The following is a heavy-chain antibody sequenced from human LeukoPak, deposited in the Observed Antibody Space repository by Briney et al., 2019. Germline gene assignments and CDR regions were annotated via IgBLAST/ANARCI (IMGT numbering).Heavy chain of an antibody. Sequence: GGSLRLSCAVSGLSVNNSYINWIRQAPGKGLEWVSVLYRGGQTYYADSVKGRFTISRDNSKNTLFLQMNSLRVEDTAVYYCARQRSSSSRMEWGQGTLVTVSS. CDR2: LYRGGQT. V-gene: IGHV3-53*01. J-gene: IGHJ4*02. CDR3: ARQRSSSSRME. D-gene: IGHD6-13*01. CDR1: GLSVNNSY.